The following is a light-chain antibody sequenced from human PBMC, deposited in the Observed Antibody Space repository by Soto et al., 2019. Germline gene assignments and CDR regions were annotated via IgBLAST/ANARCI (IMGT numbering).Light chain of an antibody. J-gene: IGKJ5*01. Sequence: VMRQSPATLSVSPGERATLSCRASQGIGDTLAWYQHKPGQTPRLLIYDTSTRAPGVPTRFSGSRSGAEVTITINSLQPEDCAVYYCQQYDDWTITFGQGTRLEIK. V-gene: IGKV3-15*01. CDR3: QQYDDWTIT. CDR2: DTS. CDR1: QGIGDT.